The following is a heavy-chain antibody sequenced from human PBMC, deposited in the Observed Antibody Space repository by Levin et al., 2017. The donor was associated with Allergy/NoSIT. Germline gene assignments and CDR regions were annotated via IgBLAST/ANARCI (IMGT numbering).Heavy chain of an antibody. CDR2: FYPGDSNT. CDR3: TRSEFSDGWSYFDY. V-gene: IGHV5-51*01. D-gene: IGHD6-19*01. CDR1: GYRFTSYW. Sequence: GESLKISCKASGYRFTSYWIGWVRQMPGRGLEWIGFFYPGDSNTKYNPSFQGQVTVSADKSVTTAYLQWRSLEASDSAIYYCTRSEFSDGWSYFDYWGQGALVTVSS. J-gene: IGHJ4*02.